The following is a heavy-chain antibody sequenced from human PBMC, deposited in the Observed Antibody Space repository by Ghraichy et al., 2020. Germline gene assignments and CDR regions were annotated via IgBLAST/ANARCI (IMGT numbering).Heavy chain of an antibody. V-gene: IGHV3-21*01. CDR3: ARDSERRQLLGYYYYGMDV. CDR2: ISSSSSYI. J-gene: IGHJ6*02. Sequence: GESLNISCAASGFTFSSYIMNWVRQAPGKGLEWVSSISSSSSYIYYADSVKGRFTISRDNAKNSLYLQMNSLRAEDTAVYYCARDSERRQLLGYYYYGMDVWGQGTTVTVSS. CDR1: GFTFSSYI. D-gene: IGHD2-2*01.